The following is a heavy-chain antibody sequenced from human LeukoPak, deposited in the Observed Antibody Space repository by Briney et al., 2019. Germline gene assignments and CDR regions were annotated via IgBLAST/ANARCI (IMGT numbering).Heavy chain of an antibody. V-gene: IGHV4-39*07. CDR1: DGSFTSGNYY. J-gene: IGHJ3*02. CDR3: ARGTSIAARPKPRGDGDAFDI. Sequence: PSETLSLTCTVSDGSFTSGNYYWGWIRQPPGKGLEWIGEINHSGSTNYNPSLKSRVTISVDTSKNQFSLKLSSVTAADTAVYYCARGTSIAARPKPRGDGDAFDIWGQGTMVTVSS. CDR2: INHSGST. D-gene: IGHD6-6*01.